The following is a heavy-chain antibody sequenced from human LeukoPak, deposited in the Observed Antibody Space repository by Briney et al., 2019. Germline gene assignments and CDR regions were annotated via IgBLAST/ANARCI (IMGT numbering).Heavy chain of an antibody. V-gene: IGHV1-18*01. CDR3: ARVPRGSIVVVITKGTYFDY. D-gene: IGHD3-22*01. J-gene: IGHJ4*02. Sequence: ASVKVSCRASGYTFTSYGISWVRQAPGQGLEWMGWISAYNGNTNYAQKLQGRVTMTTDTSTSTAYMELRSLRSDDTAVYYCARVPRGSIVVVITKGTYFDYWGQGTLVTVSS. CDR2: ISAYNGNT. CDR1: GYTFTSYG.